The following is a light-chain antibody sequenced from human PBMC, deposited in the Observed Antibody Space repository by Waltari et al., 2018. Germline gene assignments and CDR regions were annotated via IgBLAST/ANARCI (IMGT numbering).Light chain of an antibody. CDR1: QPISIY. Sequence: DILMIQSPSSLPAFVADRITITCRATQPISIYLNWFQQKSGQAPKPLIHGASRLHSEVPSRFGGSGSGSDFTLTISSLQPENFATYHCQPTYIAPYTFGQGTKVEI. V-gene: IGKV1-39*01. CDR2: GAS. CDR3: QPTYIAPYT. J-gene: IGKJ2*01.